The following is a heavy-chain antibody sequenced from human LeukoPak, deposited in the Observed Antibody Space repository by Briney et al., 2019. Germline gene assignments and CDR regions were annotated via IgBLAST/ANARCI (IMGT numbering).Heavy chain of an antibody. CDR2: IYYSGTT. Sequence: SETPSLTCTVSGGSISSYYCSWIRQPPGKGLEWIGYIYYSGTTNYNPSIKSRVTISVDTSKNQFSLKLSSVTAADTAVYYCARVSWFPGTSYYYMDVWGKGTTVTVSS. D-gene: IGHD1-1*01. CDR3: ARVSWFPGTSYYYMDV. V-gene: IGHV4-59*13. J-gene: IGHJ6*03. CDR1: GGSISSYY.